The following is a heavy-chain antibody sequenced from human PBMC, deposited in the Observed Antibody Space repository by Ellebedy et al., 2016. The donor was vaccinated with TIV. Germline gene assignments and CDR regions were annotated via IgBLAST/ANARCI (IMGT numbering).Heavy chain of an antibody. CDR2: ISTYNGNA. CDR1: GYTFTSYG. V-gene: IGHV1-18*04. CDR3: ARGGLYCSSTSCHPWEGAFDI. D-gene: IGHD2-2*01. J-gene: IGHJ3*02. Sequence: ASVKVSCKASGYTFTSYGISWVRQAPGQGLEWMGWISTYNGNANYAQKLQGRVTMTTDPSTSTVYMELRSLRSDDTAVYYCARGGLYCSSTSCHPWEGAFDIWGQGTMVTVSS.